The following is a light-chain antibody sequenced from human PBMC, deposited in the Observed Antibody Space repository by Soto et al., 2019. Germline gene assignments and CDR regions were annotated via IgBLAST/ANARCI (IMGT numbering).Light chain of an antibody. CDR2: YAS. J-gene: IGKJ4*01. V-gene: IGKV3-15*01. Sequence: EVVMAQSPVTLSVSPGDGATLSCRASQSVSSNLAWYQQKPGQAPRLLIYYASTRATGIPARFSGSGSGTEFTLTISSLQSADFAVYYCQQYNNWPLTFGGGTKVEIK. CDR3: QQYNNWPLT. CDR1: QSVSSN.